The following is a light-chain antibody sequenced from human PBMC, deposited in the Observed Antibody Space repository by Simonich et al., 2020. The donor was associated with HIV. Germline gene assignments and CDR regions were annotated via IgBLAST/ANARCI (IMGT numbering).Light chain of an antibody. CDR1: QNILSSSNNKNY. CDR2: WAS. J-gene: IGKJ2*01. Sequence: DSVMTQSLDSMAVSLGERATINCKSSQNILSSSNNKNYLTWYQHKPGQPPQLLISWASTLESGVPDRFSGSGSGTYFTLTISSLQAEDVAVYYCQQYYSAPTFGQGTKLEIK. CDR3: QQYYSAPT. V-gene: IGKV4-1*01.